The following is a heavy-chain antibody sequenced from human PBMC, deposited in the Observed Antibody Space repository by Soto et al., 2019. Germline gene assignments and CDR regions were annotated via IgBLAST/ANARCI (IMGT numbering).Heavy chain of an antibody. J-gene: IGHJ5*02. CDR3: ARDEYSSSSGVLWFDP. V-gene: IGHV3-53*02. CDR2: IYSGGNT. Sequence: EVQLVETGGGLIQPGGSLRLSCAASGFTVSGNYMSWVRQAPGKGLEWVSVIYSGGNTYYADSVKGRFTISRDNSKNTLYLHMHSLRADDTAVYYCARDEYSSSSGVLWFDPWGQGTLVTVSS. D-gene: IGHD6-6*01. CDR1: GFTVSGNY.